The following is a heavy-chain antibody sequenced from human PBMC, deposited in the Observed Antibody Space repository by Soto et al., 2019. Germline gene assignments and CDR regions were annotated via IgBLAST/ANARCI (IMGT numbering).Heavy chain of an antibody. D-gene: IGHD2-21*02. J-gene: IGHJ3*02. V-gene: IGHV4-34*01. Sequence: PETLSLTCAVYGGSFSGYCWSWIRQPPGKGLEWIGAINHSGSTNSNPSLKSRVTISVDTSKNQFSLKLSSVTAADTAVYYCARDYCGGDCYSSTDALDIWGQGTMVT. CDR2: INHSGST. CDR1: GGSFSGYC. CDR3: ARDYCGGDCYSSTDALDI.